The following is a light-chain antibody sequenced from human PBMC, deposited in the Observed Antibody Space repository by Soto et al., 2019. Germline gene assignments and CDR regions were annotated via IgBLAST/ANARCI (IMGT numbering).Light chain of an antibody. CDR1: SSDVGGYNY. Sequence: QSALTQPDSVSGSPGQSITISCTGTSSDVGGYNYVSWYQQHPGKAPKLMIYDVSNRPSGVSNRFSGSKSGNTASLTISGLQAEDEVDYYCSSYTSSSTWVFGGGTKLTVL. CDR2: DVS. J-gene: IGLJ3*02. CDR3: SSYTSSSTWV. V-gene: IGLV2-14*01.